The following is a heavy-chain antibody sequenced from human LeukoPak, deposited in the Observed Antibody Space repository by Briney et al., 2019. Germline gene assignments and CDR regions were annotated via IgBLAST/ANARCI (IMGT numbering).Heavy chain of an antibody. Sequence: GGSLRLSCAASGFTFSSYSMNWVRQAPGKGLEWVSSISSSSSYIYYADSVKGRFTISRGNAKNSLYLQMNSLRAEDTAVYYCARSVMLAYYDSSGYLDYWGQGTLVTVSS. D-gene: IGHD3-22*01. CDR1: GFTFSSYS. CDR3: ARSVMLAYYDSSGYLDY. J-gene: IGHJ4*02. V-gene: IGHV3-21*01. CDR2: ISSSSSYI.